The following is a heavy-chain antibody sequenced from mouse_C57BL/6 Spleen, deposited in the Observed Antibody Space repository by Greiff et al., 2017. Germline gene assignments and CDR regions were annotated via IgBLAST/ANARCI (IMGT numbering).Heavy chain of an antibody. V-gene: IGHV3-6*01. CDR2: ISYDGSN. J-gene: IGHJ2*01. CDR1: GYSITSGYY. Sequence: EVKLQESGPGLVKPSQSLSLTCSVTGYSITSGYYWNWIRQFPGNKLEWMGYISYDGSNNYNPSLKNRISITRDTSKNQFFLKLNSVTTEDTATYYCAREDGYYLYYFDYWGQGTTLTVSS. D-gene: IGHD2-3*01. CDR3: AREDGYYLYYFDY.